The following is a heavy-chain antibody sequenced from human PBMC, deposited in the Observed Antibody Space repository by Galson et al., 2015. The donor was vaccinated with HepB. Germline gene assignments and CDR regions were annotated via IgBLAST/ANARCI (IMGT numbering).Heavy chain of an antibody. CDR2: ISYDGSNK. CDR3: ATSPEGVGATSGYFDY. Sequence: SLRLSCAASGFTFSSYGMHWVRQAPGKGLEWVAVISYDGSNKYYADSVKGRFTISRDNSKNTLYLQMNSLRAEDTAVYYRATSPEGVGATSGYFDYWGQGTLVTVSS. V-gene: IGHV3-30*03. D-gene: IGHD1-26*01. CDR1: GFTFSSYG. J-gene: IGHJ4*02.